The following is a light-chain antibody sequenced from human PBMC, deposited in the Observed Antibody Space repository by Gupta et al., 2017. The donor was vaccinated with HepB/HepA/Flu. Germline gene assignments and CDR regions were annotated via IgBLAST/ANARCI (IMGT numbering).Light chain of an antibody. Sequence: IQLTQSPSFLSASVGDTVTITCRASPGIRSYLAWFQQHPGKAPQLLISSASTLPSGVPSRFSGSGSGTEFTLTISSLQPEDSATFYCLHAHHSPFTFGRGTKVAIK. CDR2: SAS. J-gene: IGKJ4*01. CDR1: PGIRSY. CDR3: LHAHHSPFT. V-gene: IGKV1-9*01.